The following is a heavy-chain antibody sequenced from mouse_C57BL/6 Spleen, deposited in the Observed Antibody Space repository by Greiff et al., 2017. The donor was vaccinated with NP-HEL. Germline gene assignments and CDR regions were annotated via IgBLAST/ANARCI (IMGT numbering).Heavy chain of an antibody. CDR2: IYPGSGST. CDR1: GYTFTSYW. CDR3: ASKGLGKQGNYFDY. J-gene: IGHJ2*01. D-gene: IGHD4-1*01. Sequence: VQLQQPGAELVKPGASVKMSCKASGYTFTSYWITWVKQRPGQGLEWIGDIYPGSGSTTYNEKFKSKATLTVDTSSSTAYMQLSSLTSEDSAVYYCASKGLGKQGNYFDYWGQGTTLTVSS. V-gene: IGHV1-55*01.